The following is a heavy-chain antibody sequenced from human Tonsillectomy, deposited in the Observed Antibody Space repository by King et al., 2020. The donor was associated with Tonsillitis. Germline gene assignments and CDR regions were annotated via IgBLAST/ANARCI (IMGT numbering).Heavy chain of an antibody. Sequence: QLVQSGAEVKKPGESLRISCMGSGYSFTSYWLNWVRQMPGKGLEWMGRIDPSDAHTNYSPSFQGHVSFSADKSISTAYLQWSSLKAPDTAIYYCARSEQELSTYYYYYYMDVWGKGTTVTVSS. CDR1: GYSFTSYW. CDR3: ARSEQELSTYYYYYYMDV. D-gene: IGHD6-13*01. V-gene: IGHV5-10-1*03. J-gene: IGHJ6*03. CDR2: IDPSDAHT.